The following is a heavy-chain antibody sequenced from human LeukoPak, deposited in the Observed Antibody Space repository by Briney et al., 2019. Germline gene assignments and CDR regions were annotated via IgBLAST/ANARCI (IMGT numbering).Heavy chain of an antibody. V-gene: IGHV3-30*18. CDR2: ISYDGSKE. D-gene: IGHD6-13*01. J-gene: IGHJ4*02. CDR1: GFPFSIYG. Sequence: GGSLRLSCAASGFPFSIYGMHWVRQAPGKGLQWVAAISYDGSKEYSADSVKGRFTISRDSSKKTLYLQMNSLRAEDTAVYYCAKEQASAAVYPAFDYWGQGILVTVSS. CDR3: AKEQASAAVYPAFDY.